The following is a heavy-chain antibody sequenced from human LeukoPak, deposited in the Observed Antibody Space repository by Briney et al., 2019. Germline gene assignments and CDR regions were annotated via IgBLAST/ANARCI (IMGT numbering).Heavy chain of an antibody. D-gene: IGHD3-10*01. CDR1: GFTFTSST. J-gene: IGHJ4*02. CDR2: IVVGSGNT. V-gene: IGHV1-58*02. Sequence: GTSVKVSCKASGFTFTSSTIQWVRQARGHPLEWIGWIVVGSGNTNYAQKFQERVIITRDMSTTTVYMELSSLRSEDTAVYYCAGTPWFGELTLDYWGQGTLVTVSS. CDR3: AGTPWFGELTLDY.